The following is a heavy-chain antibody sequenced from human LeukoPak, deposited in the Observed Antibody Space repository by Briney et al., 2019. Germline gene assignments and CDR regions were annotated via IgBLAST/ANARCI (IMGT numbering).Heavy chain of an antibody. CDR2: ISYDGSNQ. CDR3: ARDLHGRYSYGYRH. Sequence: GGSLRLSCAASGFTFSSYAMDWVRLAPGKGLEWVAVISYDGSNQHKADSVRGRFTISRDNSKNTLYLQMNSLRAEDTAVYYCARDLHGRYSYGYRHWGQGTLVTVSS. V-gene: IGHV3-30*04. D-gene: IGHD5-18*01. J-gene: IGHJ4*02. CDR1: GFTFSSYA.